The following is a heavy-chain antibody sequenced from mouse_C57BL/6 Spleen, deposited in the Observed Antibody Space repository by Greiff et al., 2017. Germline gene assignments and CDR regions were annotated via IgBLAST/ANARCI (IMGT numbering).Heavy chain of an antibody. CDR2: IHPNRGST. CDR1: GYTFTSYW. CDR3: ARAYDALSY. Sequence: VQLQQPGAELVKPGASVKLSCKASGYTFTSYWMHWVKQRPGQGLAWIGMIHPNRGSTNYNEKFKSKATLTVDKSSSTAYMQLSSLTSEDAAVDSCARAYDALSYWGQGTTLTVAS. J-gene: IGHJ2*01. V-gene: IGHV1-64*01. D-gene: IGHD2-10*01.